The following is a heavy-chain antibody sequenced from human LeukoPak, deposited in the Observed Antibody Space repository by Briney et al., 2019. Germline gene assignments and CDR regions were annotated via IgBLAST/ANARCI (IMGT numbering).Heavy chain of an antibody. D-gene: IGHD3-3*01. CDR3: AKDRDFWSGNNQPFDY. CDR1: GFTFSSYA. Sequence: PGGSLRLSCAASGFTFSSYAMSWVRQAPGKGLEWVSAISGSGGSTYYADSVKGRFTISRDNSKNTLYLQMNSLRAEDTAVYYCAKDRDFWSGNNQPFDYWGQGTLVTVSS. V-gene: IGHV3-23*01. J-gene: IGHJ4*02. CDR2: ISGSGGST.